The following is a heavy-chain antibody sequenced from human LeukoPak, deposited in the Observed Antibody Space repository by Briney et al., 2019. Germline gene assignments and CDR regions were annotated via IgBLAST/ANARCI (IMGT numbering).Heavy chain of an antibody. CDR2: ISDSGGLT. CDR3: AKDARRTSGWYFFDY. CDR1: GFAFSNLA. Sequence: GGSLRLSCAASGFAFSNLAMGWVRQAPGKGLEWVSVISDSGGLTYYADSVKGRFTISRDNSKNTLFLQMNSLGAEDTALYYCAKDARRTSGWYFFDYWGQGTLVTVSS. V-gene: IGHV3-23*01. J-gene: IGHJ4*02. D-gene: IGHD6-19*01.